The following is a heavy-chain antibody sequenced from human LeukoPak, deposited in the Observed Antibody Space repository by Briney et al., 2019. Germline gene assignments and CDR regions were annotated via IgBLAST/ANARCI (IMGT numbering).Heavy chain of an antibody. CDR2: IYYSGST. V-gene: IGHV4-39*01. J-gene: IGHJ4*02. CDR1: GGSISSSSYH. CDR3: ARHWELPHFDY. Sequence: PSETLSLTCTVSGGSISSSSYHWGWIRQPPGKGLEWIGSIYYSGSTYYNPSLKSRVTISVDTSKNQFSLKLSSVTAADTAVYYCARHWELPHFDYWGQGTLVTVSS. D-gene: IGHD1-26*01.